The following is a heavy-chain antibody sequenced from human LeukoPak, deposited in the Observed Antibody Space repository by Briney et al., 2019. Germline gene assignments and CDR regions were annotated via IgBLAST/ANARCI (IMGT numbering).Heavy chain of an antibody. CDR1: GGSISSYY. CDR2: IYYSGST. V-gene: IGHV4-59*01. Sequence: PSETLSLTCTVSGGSISSYYWSWIREPPGRGLEWIGYIYYSGSTNYNPSLKSRVTISVDTSKNQFSLKLSSVTAADTAVYYCARTTEGGYTYDYFYYYYMDVWGKGTTVTISS. CDR3: ARTTEGGYTYDYFYYYYMDV. J-gene: IGHJ6*03. D-gene: IGHD5-18*01.